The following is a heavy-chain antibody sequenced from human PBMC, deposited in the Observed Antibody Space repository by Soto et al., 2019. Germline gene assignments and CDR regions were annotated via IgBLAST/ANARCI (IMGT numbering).Heavy chain of an antibody. D-gene: IGHD5-12*01. CDR3: ARRKVATTRDAFDI. V-gene: IGHV4-59*01. Sequence: PSETLSLTCTVSGGSISSYYWSWIRQPPGKGLEWIGYIYYSGSTNYNPSLKSRVTISVDTSKNQFSLKLSSVTAADTAVYYCARRKVATTRDAFDISGQGTMVTVSS. CDR2: IYYSGST. J-gene: IGHJ3*02. CDR1: GGSISSYY.